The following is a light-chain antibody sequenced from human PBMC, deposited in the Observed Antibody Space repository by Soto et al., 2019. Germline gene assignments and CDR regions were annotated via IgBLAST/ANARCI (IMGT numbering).Light chain of an antibody. CDR2: DVS. CDR1: SSDVGGYNY. J-gene: IGLJ1*01. Sequence: QSALTQPASVSGSPGQSITFSCTGTSSDVGGYNYVSWYQQHPGKAPKLMIYDVSNRPSGGSNRFSGSKSGNTASLTISGLQAEDEADYYCSSYTSSSTLLYVFGTGTKVTVL. V-gene: IGLV2-14*01. CDR3: SSYTSSSTLLYV.